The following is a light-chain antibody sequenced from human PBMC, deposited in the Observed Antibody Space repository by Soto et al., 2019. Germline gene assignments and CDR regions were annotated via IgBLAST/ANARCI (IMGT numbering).Light chain of an antibody. Sequence: DIQMTQSPSSLSASVGDRVTITCRASQGIRDDLAWYQQKPGRAPKRLIYAASTLQSGVPLRFSGSGSGTEFTLTIRSLKPEDIATYYCQQIYSIFMYTFGQGTKVDIK. CDR1: QGIRDD. CDR2: AAS. V-gene: IGKV1-17*01. J-gene: IGKJ2*01. CDR3: QQIYSIFMYT.